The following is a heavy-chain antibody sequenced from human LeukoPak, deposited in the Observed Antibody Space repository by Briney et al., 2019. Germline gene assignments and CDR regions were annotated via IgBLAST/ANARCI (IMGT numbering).Heavy chain of an antibody. Sequence: PGGSLRLSCAASGFTFDDYAMHWVRQAPGKGLECVSGISENSGSIDYANSVKGRFTISRDNAKNSLYLQMNSLRAEDTALYDCAKDRGSGGSEYFEHWGQGTLVTVSS. CDR2: ISENSGSI. V-gene: IGHV3-9*01. D-gene: IGHD6-19*01. CDR3: AKDRGSGGSEYFEH. CDR1: GFTFDDYA. J-gene: IGHJ1*01.